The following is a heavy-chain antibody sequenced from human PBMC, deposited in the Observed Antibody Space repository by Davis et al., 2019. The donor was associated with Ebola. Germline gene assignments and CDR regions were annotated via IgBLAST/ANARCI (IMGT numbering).Heavy chain of an antibody. Sequence: PSETLSLTCAVSGYSISSGYSWGWIRQPPGKGLEWIGSNYHSGSTYYNPSLKSRVTISLDKSKNQFSLKLSSVTAADTAVDYCARDRSTTVTTRLYGMDVWGQGTTVTVSS. CDR1: GYSISSGYS. V-gene: IGHV4-38-2*02. CDR3: ARDRSTTVTTRLYGMDV. D-gene: IGHD4-17*01. J-gene: IGHJ6*02. CDR2: NYHSGST.